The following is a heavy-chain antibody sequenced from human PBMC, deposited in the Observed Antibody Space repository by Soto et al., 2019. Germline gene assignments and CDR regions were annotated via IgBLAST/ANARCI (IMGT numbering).Heavy chain of an antibody. D-gene: IGHD7-27*01. CDR1: GFTFSSYW. CDR2: INSDGSTT. J-gene: IGHJ4*02. V-gene: IGHV3-74*01. CDR3: ARVGTGAYHFDY. Sequence: EVQLVESGGGLVQPGGSLRLSCAASGFTFSSYWMHWVRQAPGKGLVWVSCINSDGSTTSYADSVKGRFTISRDNAKNTLYLQMNSLRAEDTAVYYCARVGTGAYHFDYWGQGTLVTVSS.